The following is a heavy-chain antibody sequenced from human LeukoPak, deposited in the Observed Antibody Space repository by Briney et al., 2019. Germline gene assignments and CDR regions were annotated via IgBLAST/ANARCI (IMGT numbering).Heavy chain of an antibody. J-gene: IGHJ4*02. CDR2: ISGSGGRT. CDR3: ARMSIAAAGPPSDY. Sequence: GGSLRLSFAASGFTFSSYAMNWVRQAPGKGLEWVSAISGSGGRTYYADSVKGRFTISRDTSKNTLYLQMNSLRAEDTAVYYCARMSIAAAGPPSDYWGQGTLVTVSS. CDR1: GFTFSSYA. D-gene: IGHD6-13*01. V-gene: IGHV3-23*01.